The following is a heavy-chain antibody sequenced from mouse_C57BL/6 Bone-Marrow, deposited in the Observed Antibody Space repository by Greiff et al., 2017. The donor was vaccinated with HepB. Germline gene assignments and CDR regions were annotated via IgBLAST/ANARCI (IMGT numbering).Heavy chain of an antibody. V-gene: IGHV1-66*01. D-gene: IGHD2-2*01. J-gene: IGHJ2*01. CDR1: GYSFTSYY. Sequence: QVQLKESGPELVKPGASVKISCKASGYSFTSYYIHWVKQRPGQGLEWIGWIYPGSGNTKYNEKFKGKATLTADTSSSTAYMQLSSLTSEDSAVYYCAKTMVTTGPFDYWGQGTTLTVSS. CDR2: IYPGSGNT. CDR3: AKTMVTTGPFDY.